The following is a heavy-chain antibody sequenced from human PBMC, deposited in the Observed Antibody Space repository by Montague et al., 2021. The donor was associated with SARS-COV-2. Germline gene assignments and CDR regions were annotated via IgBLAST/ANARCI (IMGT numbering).Heavy chain of an antibody. J-gene: IGHJ6*02. CDR1: GGSISSSSYY. V-gene: IGHV4-39*01. D-gene: IGHD6-13*01. CDR2: NYYSGST. CDR3: GRQGSSSSWYWGYYYGMDV. Sequence: SETLSLTCTVSGGSISSSSYYWVWIRQPKGKELVWIGSNYYSGSTYYNPSLKSRVTISVDTSKNQFSLKLSSVTAADTAVYYCGRQGSSSSWYWGYYYGMDVWGHGTTVTVSS.